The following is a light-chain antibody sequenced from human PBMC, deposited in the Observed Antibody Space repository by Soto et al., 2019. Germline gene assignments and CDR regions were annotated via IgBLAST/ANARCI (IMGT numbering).Light chain of an antibody. CDR2: EGT. CDR3: CSYTPSGSFV. Sequence: QSALTQPASVSGSPGQSITISCTGTSSDGGSYNLVSWYQHHPGKAPKLMIYEGTKRPSGISNRFSGSKSGNTASLTVSGLQAEDEADYYCCSYTPSGSFVFGSGTKVTVL. J-gene: IGLJ1*01. V-gene: IGLV2-23*01. CDR1: SSDGGSYNL.